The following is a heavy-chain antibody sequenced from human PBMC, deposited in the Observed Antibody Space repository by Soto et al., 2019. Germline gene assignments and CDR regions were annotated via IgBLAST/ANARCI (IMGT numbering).Heavy chain of an antibody. CDR1: GFTFNTYG. CDR3: AKEGRGPPDYYYYYGLDV. V-gene: IGHV3-30*18. CDR2: ISYDGSNK. Sequence: QVQLVESGGGVVQPGRSLRLSCAASGFTFNTYGMHWVRQAPGKGLEWVAIISYDGSNKDYADSVKGRFTISRDNSKNTLYLQMNRLSAEDTAVYYCAKEGRGPPDYYYYYGLDVWGQGTTVTVSS. J-gene: IGHJ6*02. D-gene: IGHD3-10*01.